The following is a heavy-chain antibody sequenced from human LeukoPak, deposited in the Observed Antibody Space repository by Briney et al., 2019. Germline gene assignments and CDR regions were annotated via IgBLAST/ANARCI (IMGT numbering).Heavy chain of an antibody. CDR1: GYTFTSYY. CDR2: INPSGGST. D-gene: IGHD3-3*01. CDR3: ARDPPKDYDFWSGPTPDYYGMDV. V-gene: IGHV1-46*01. Sequence: ASVKVSCKASGYTFTSYYMHWVRQAPGQGLEWMGIINPSGGSTSYAQKFQGRVTMTRDTSTSTVYMELSSLRSEDTAVYYCARDPPKDYDFWSGPTPDYYGMDVWGQGTTVTVSS. J-gene: IGHJ6*02.